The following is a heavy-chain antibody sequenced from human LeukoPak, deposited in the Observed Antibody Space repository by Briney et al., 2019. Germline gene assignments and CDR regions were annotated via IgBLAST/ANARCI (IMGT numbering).Heavy chain of an antibody. CDR1: GGSITNTNY. CDR2: VNLQGST. V-gene: IGHV4-4*02. J-gene: IGHJ4*02. Sequence: SETLSLTCGVSGGSITNTNYWTWVRQPPGKGLEWIGEVNLQGSTNYNPSLMGRVTIAVDTSENHISLQLTSVTAADTAVYYCAREGGPYRPLDYSGQGTLVTVSS. CDR3: AREGGPYRPLDY.